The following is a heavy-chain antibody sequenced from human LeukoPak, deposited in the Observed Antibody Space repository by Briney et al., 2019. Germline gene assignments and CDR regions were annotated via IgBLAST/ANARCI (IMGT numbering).Heavy chain of an antibody. CDR1: GFTFDKYG. CDR3: AKEDRTDWYRAPDY. J-gene: IGHJ4*02. D-gene: IGHD6-19*01. V-gene: IGHV3-23*01. CDR2: ISGLGSTT. Sequence: PGGSLRLSCAASGFTFDKYGISWLRQAPGKGPEWVSDISGLGSTTYADSVKGRFTISRDNSKNTLYLEMNSLRAEDTAIYYCAKEDRTDWYRAPDYWGQGILVTVSS.